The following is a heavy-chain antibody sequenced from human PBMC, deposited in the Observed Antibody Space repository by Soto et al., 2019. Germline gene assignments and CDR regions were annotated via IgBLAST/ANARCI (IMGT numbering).Heavy chain of an antibody. CDR2: FYYSGST. D-gene: IGHD2-8*01. CDR1: GGSISGYY. J-gene: IGHJ4*02. V-gene: IGHV4-59*12. CDR3: AGKPNALYYFDY. Sequence: SETLSLTCTVSGGSISGYYWSWIRQPPGKGLEWIGYFYYSGSTSYNPSLRSRLTISVDTSKNQFSLELRSVTAADTAVYYCAGKPNALYYFDYWGQGILVTVSS.